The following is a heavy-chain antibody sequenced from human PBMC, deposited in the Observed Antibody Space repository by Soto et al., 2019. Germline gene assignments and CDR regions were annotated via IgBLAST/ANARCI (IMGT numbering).Heavy chain of an antibody. CDR2: ISYDESNK. Sequence: QVQLVESGGGVVQPGRSLRLSCAASGFTFSSYAMHWVRQAPGKGLEWVAFISYDESNKYYADSVKGRFTISRDNSKNTLYLQMNSLRAEDTAVYYWARDLGSSWYVKWFDPWGQGTLVTVSS. V-gene: IGHV3-30-3*01. CDR3: ARDLGSSWYVKWFDP. CDR1: GFTFSSYA. J-gene: IGHJ5*02. D-gene: IGHD6-13*01.